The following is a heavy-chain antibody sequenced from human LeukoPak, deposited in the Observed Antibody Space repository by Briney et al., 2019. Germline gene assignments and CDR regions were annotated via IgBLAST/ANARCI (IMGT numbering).Heavy chain of an antibody. D-gene: IGHD1-26*01. CDR1: GFTFDDYG. CDR2: INWNGGST. Sequence: PGGSLRLSCAASGFTFDDYGMSWVRQAPGQGLEGVSGINWNGGSTDYADSVKGRFTISRDKAKISLYLKMNSLRAEDTALYYCARDSGSSDAFDIWGQGTMVIVSS. V-gene: IGHV3-20*04. J-gene: IGHJ3*02. CDR3: ARDSGSSDAFDI.